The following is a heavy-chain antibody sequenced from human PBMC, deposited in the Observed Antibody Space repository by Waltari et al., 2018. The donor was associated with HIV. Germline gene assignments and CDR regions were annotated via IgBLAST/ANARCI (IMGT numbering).Heavy chain of an antibody. V-gene: IGHV1-3*01. D-gene: IGHD6-13*01. CDR1: GYTFTSYA. Sequence: QVQLVQSGAEVKKPGASVKVSCKASGYTFTSYAMHWVRQAPGQRLEWMGWINAGNGNTKYSQKFQGRVTITRDTSASTAYMELSSLRSEDTAVYYCARRGGSSWSGIDYWGQGTLVTVSS. J-gene: IGHJ4*02. CDR3: ARRGGSSWSGIDY. CDR2: INAGNGNT.